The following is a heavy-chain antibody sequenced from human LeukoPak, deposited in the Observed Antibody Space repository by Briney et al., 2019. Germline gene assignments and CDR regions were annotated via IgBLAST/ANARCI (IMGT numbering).Heavy chain of an antibody. CDR2: IYYSGST. CDR3: ARDRDRSGGGCFDP. V-gene: IGHV4-61*01. CDR1: GGSVSSGSYY. J-gene: IGHJ5*02. Sequence: SETLSLTCTVSGGSVSSGSYYWSWIRQPPGKGLEWIGYIYYSGSTNYNPSLKSRVTISVDTSKNQFSLKLSSVTAADTAVYYCARDRDRSGGGCFDPWGQGTLVTVSS. D-gene: IGHD6-19*01.